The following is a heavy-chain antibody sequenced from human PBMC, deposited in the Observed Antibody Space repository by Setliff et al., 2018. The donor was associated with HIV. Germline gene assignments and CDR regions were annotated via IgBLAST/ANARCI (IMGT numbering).Heavy chain of an antibody. CDR3: ARQVVGATYNWFDP. Sequence: SETLSLTCAVSGGSISSSNWWSWVRQPPGKGLEWIGEIYHSGGTNYNPSLKSRVTISVDTSKNQFSLKLSSVTAADTAVYYCARQVVGATYNWFDPWGQGTLVTVS. D-gene: IGHD1-26*01. V-gene: IGHV4-4*02. J-gene: IGHJ5*02. CDR2: IYHSGGT. CDR1: GGSISSSNW.